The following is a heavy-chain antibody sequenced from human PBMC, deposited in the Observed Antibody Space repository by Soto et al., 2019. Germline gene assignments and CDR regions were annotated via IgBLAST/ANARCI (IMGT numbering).Heavy chain of an antibody. J-gene: IGHJ4*02. CDR1: GFTLSNRD. Sequence: GGSLRLSCIVSGFTLSNRDMQWVRQAPGKGLEWVAMISYEGKNIYYADSVKGRFTISKDNSKNTMFLQTRSLRGEDTAVYYCASSVLSGVFRGYFHYWGQGTMVAVYS. CDR2: ISYEGKNI. D-gene: IGHD2-15*01. V-gene: IGHV3-30*03. CDR3: ASSVLSGVFRGYFHY.